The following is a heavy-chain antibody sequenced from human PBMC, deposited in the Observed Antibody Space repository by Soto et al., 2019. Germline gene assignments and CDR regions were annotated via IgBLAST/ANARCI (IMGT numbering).Heavy chain of an antibody. Sequence: GGSLRLSCAASGFICSSYDMSWVRQAPGKGLEWVSTILVDGRTFYVDSVKGRFTISRDSSQNTVYLQMNSLTAGDTALYYCAKATATGGGAFDVCGQGTMVTVSS. CDR3: AKATATGGGAFDV. V-gene: IGHV3-23*01. J-gene: IGHJ3*01. CDR2: ILVDGRT. D-gene: IGHD2-8*02. CDR1: GFICSSYD.